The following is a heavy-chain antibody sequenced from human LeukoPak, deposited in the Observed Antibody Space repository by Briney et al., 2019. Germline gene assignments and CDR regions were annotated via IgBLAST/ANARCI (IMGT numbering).Heavy chain of an antibody. D-gene: IGHD3-16*01. CDR2: IYSGGST. J-gene: IGHJ4*02. Sequence: GGSLRLSCAASGFTVSSNYMSWVCQAPGKGLEWVSVIYSGGSTYYADSVKGRFTISRHNSKNTLYLQMNSLRAEDTAVYYCARESSFTHFDYWGQGTLVTVSS. V-gene: IGHV3-53*04. CDR3: ARESSFTHFDY. CDR1: GFTVSSNY.